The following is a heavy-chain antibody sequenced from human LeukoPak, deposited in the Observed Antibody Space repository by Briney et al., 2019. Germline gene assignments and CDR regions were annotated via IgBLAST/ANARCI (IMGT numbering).Heavy chain of an antibody. CDR2: IYYSGST. CDR1: GGSISSYY. D-gene: IGHD5-18*01. CDR3: ARDLMAAMGVGAFDI. Sequence: PSETLSLTCTVSGGSISSYYWSWIRQPPGKGLEWIGYIYYSGSTNYNPSLKSRVTISVDTSKNQFSLKLSSVTAADTAVYYCARDLMAAMGVGAFDIWGQGTMVTVSS. J-gene: IGHJ3*02. V-gene: IGHV4-59*12.